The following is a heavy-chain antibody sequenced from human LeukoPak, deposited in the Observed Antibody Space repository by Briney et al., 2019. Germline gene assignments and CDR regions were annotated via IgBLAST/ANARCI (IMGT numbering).Heavy chain of an antibody. J-gene: IGHJ4*02. D-gene: IGHD4-11*01. CDR3: ARSLTNSFDY. Sequence: SDTLALTCTVSSGSFSSGGYYGSWIRQHPGKVLEWIGYIHYSGSTYYNPSLKSRVTIEVDTSKKQFSLKMNSVTAADTAVYYCARSLTNSFDYWGQGTLVTVSS. V-gene: IGHV4-31*03. CDR2: IHYSGST. CDR1: SGSFSSGGYY.